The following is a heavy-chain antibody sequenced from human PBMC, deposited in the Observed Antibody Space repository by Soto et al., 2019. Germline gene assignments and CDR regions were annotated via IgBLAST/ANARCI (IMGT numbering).Heavy chain of an antibody. J-gene: IGHJ5*02. CDR1: GYTFNRYA. V-gene: IGHV1-18*01. CDR2: ITGDTLEA. CDR3: ARDRPTDH. Sequence: QVQLVQSGAEVRKPGASVTVSCKASGYTFNRYAISWLRQAPGQGPEWRGWITGDTLEASYARKFQVRVTLTRNTSTSTVYMELRSLRDDDTAVYYCARDRPTDHWGQGTLVTVSS.